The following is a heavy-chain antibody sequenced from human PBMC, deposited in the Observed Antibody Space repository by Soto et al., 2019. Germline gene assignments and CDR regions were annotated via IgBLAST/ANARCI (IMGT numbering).Heavy chain of an antibody. D-gene: IGHD6-19*01. V-gene: IGHV3-9*01. CDR3: AKGLFYSVAGPLFFDY. Sequence: PGGSLRLSCAASGFTFDDYAMHWVRQAPGKGLEWVSGISWNSGSIGYADSVKGRFTISRDNAKNSLYLQMNSLRAEDTALYYCAKGLFYSVAGPLFFDYWGQGTLVTVSS. CDR2: ISWNSGSI. J-gene: IGHJ4*02. CDR1: GFTFDDYA.